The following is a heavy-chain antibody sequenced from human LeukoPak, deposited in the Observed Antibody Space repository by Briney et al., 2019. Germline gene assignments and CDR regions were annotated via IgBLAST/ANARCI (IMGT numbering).Heavy chain of an antibody. CDR1: GGSFSCYY. D-gene: IGHD3-22*01. J-gene: IGHJ4*02. CDR2: INHSGST. CDR3: ARAPRRSITMIVMPRAYYFDY. Sequence: PSETLSLTCAVYGGSFSCYYWSWIRQPPGKWLEWIGEINHSGSTNYNPSLKSRVTISVDTSKNQFSLKLSSVTAADTAVYYCARAPRRSITMIVMPRAYYFDYWGQGTLVTVSS. V-gene: IGHV4-34*01.